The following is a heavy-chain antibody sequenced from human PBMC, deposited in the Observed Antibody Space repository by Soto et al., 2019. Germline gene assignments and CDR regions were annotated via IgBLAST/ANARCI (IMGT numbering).Heavy chain of an antibody. Sequence: GWSLRLSCAASGFTFKNYAMNWVRQAPGKGLEWVSGISVSVSGRVSKTYYADSAKSRFTVSRDNSKNTLYLQMNSLRVEDTAVYYCAKSPSSGPGAWFDPWGQGTLVTVSS. V-gene: IGHV3-23*01. J-gene: IGHJ5*02. CDR2: ISVSVSGRVSKT. CDR1: GFTFKNYA. CDR3: AKSPSSGPGAWFDP. D-gene: IGHD3-16*02.